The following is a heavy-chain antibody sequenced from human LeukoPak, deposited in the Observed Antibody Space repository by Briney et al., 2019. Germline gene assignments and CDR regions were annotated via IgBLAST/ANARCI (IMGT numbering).Heavy chain of an antibody. Sequence: ASVKVSCKASGYTFTGYYMHWVRQAPGQGLEWMGWINPNSGGTNYAQKFQGRVTMTRDTSISTAYMELSRLRSDDTAVYYCARVGWDIVVVPAAPPRYYYYGMDVWGQGTTVTVSS. V-gene: IGHV1-2*02. CDR2: INPNSGGT. J-gene: IGHJ6*02. CDR1: GYTFTGYY. CDR3: ARVGWDIVVVPAAPPRYYYYGMDV. D-gene: IGHD2-2*01.